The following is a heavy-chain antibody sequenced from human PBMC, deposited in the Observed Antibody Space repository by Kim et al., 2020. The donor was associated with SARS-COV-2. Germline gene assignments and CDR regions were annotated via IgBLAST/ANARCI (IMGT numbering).Heavy chain of an antibody. CDR3: ARGGSGANLGFDY. D-gene: IGHD3-10*01. Sequence: YAGSVKSRIHIRPDTSKNQLSLQLNSVTPEDTAVYYCARGGSGANLGFDYWGQGTLVTVSS. V-gene: IGHV6-1*01. J-gene: IGHJ4*02.